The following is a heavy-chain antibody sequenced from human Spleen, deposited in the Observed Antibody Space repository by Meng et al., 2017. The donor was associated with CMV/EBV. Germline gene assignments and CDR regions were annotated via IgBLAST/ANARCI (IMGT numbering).Heavy chain of an antibody. CDR1: GGSVSSNSHY. CDR2: INYSGIT. CDR3: ARDAGY. Sequence: SETLSLTCTVLGGSVSSNSHYWSWIRRSPGKGLEWIGHINYSGITNYNPSLKRRVTISVDKSKNQFSLRLSSVTAADTAVYYCARDAGYWGQGTLVTVSS. J-gene: IGHJ4*02. V-gene: IGHV4-61*01.